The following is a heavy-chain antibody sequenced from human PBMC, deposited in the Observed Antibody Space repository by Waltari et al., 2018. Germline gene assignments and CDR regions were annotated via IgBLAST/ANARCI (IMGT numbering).Heavy chain of an antibody. Sequence: QVQLVQSGAEVKKPGSSVKVSCKASGGTFSSYAISWVRQAPGQGLEWMGGIIPIFGTAHYAQKFQGRVTITADESTSPAYMELSSLRSEDTAVYYCARVSVSLGAARPVYYYGMDVWGQGTTVTVSS. D-gene: IGHD6-6*01. J-gene: IGHJ6*02. V-gene: IGHV1-69*12. CDR1: GGTFSSYA. CDR2: IIPIFGTA. CDR3: ARVSVSLGAARPVYYYGMDV.